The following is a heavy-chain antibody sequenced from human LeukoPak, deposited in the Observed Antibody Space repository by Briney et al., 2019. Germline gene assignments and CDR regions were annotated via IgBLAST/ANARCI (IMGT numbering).Heavy chain of an antibody. CDR2: THTSGST. J-gene: IGHJ4*02. CDR1: GGSISSYY. D-gene: IGHD3-10*01. Sequence: PSETLSLTCTVSGGSISSYYWTWIRQPAGKGLEWIGRTHTSGSTNYNPSLKSRVTMSVDTSKNQFSLKLSSVTAADTAVYYCARDTYYYGSGTYYFNYWGQGTLVTVSS. V-gene: IGHV4-4*07. CDR3: ARDTYYYGSGTYYFNY.